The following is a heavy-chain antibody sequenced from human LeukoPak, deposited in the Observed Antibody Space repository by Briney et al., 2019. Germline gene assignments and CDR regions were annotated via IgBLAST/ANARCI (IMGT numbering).Heavy chain of an antibody. D-gene: IGHD2-2*01. V-gene: IGHV3-30*18. CDR2: ISSDGTSK. CDR3: AKAAYCTSTSCHFSGYAQRPLDS. CDR1: GFTFNTYG. J-gene: IGHJ4*02. Sequence: GGSLRLSCAASGFTFNTYGMHGVRQAPGKGLEWGAGISSDGTSKDYADSVQGRFTISRDNSKNTMYLQVNSLRPGDTAVYYCAKAAYCTSTSCHFSGYAQRPLDSWGQGTLVTVSS.